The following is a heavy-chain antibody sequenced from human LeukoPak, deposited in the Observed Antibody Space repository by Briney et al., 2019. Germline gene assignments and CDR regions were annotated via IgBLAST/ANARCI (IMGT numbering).Heavy chain of an antibody. Sequence: GGSLRLSCAASGFTFSNYAMTWVRQAPGKGLEWVSTIGGSGGDTYYRDSVKGRFTISRDNSKDTLYLQVNSLRAEDTAVYYCARWGQVFMFEDHWGQGTLVTVSS. CDR2: IGGSGGDT. CDR3: ARWGQVFMFEDH. J-gene: IGHJ4*02. D-gene: IGHD3-16*01. V-gene: IGHV3-23*01. CDR1: GFTFSNYA.